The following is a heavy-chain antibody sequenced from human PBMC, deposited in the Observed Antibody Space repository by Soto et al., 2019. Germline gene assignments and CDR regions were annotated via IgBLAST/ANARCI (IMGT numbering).Heavy chain of an antibody. J-gene: IGHJ5*01. CDR3: ARVRQGCSANNCYFDP. CDR2: VHISGHS. D-gene: IGHD1-1*01. Sequence: SEPLSLTCTLSGGSFRAPDWCKFCRESPDKGLEWIAEVHISGHSNYNPSLRSRVSVSIDSSKNQFYLNLNSVTAADTAIYYCARVRQGCSANNCYFDPWGQGTQVTVSS. CDR1: GGSFRAPDW. V-gene: IGHV4-4*02.